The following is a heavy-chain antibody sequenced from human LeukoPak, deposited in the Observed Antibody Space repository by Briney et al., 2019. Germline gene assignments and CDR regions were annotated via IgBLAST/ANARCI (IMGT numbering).Heavy chain of an antibody. CDR3: ARDSQHLNFYS. CDR1: VFPYSHYC. V-gene: IGHV3-7*04. Sequence: GSPLTLSCAPSVFPYSHYCVNWPRRATGKGGEWVANIKEDGSKKFYVDSVKGRLIISRHNAKNSLYLQMNSLIAKDTGVYFCARDSQHLNFYSWGQGTLVTVSS. D-gene: IGHD3-3*02. CDR2: IKEDGSKK. J-gene: IGHJ4*02.